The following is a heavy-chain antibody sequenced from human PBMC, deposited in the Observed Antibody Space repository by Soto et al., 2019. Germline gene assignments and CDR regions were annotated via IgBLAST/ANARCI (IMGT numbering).Heavy chain of an antibody. Sequence: PSETLSLTCTVSGGSISSGDYYWSWIRQPPGKGLEWIGYIYYSGSTYYNPSLKSRVTISVDTSKNQFSLKLSSVTAADTAVYYCARDCFLDDCGDYYYYYGMDVWGQGTTVTVSS. CDR3: ARDCFLDDCGDYYYYYGMDV. V-gene: IGHV4-30-4*01. CDR2: IYYSGST. CDR1: GGSISSGDYY. J-gene: IGHJ6*02. D-gene: IGHD4-17*01.